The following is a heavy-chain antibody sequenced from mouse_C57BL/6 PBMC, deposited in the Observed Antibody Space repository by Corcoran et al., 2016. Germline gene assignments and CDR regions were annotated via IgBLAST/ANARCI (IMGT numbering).Heavy chain of an antibody. V-gene: IGHV1-26*01. J-gene: IGHJ4*01. CDR3: AIDSSGSYAMVY. Sequence: EVQLQQSGPELVKPGASVKISCKASGYTFTDYYMNWVKQSHGKSLEWIGDINPNNGGTSYNQKFKGKATLTVDKSSSTAYMELRSLTSEDSAVYYCAIDSSGSYAMVYWGQGTSVTVSS. CDR2: INPNNGGT. D-gene: IGHD3-2*02. CDR1: GYTFTDYY.